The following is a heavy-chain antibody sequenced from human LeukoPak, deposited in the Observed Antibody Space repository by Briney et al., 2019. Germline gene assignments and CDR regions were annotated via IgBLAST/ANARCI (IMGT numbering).Heavy chain of an antibody. J-gene: IGHJ1*01. CDR3: AKDLRGQWEYFQH. V-gene: IGHV3-30*18. D-gene: IGHD6-19*01. Sequence: PGRSLRPSCAASGFTFSSYGMHWVRQAPGKGLEWVAVISYDGSNKYYADSVKGRFTISRDNSKNTLYLQMNSLRAEDTAVYYCAKDLRGQWEYFQHWGQGTLVTVSS. CDR1: GFTFSSYG. CDR2: ISYDGSNK.